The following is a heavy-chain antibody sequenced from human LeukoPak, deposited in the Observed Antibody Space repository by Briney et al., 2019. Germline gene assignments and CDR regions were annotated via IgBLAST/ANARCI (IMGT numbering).Heavy chain of an antibody. CDR1: DDSISSYY. CDR2: IYYSGST. Sequence: SETLSLTCTVADDSISSYYWSWIRQPPGKGLEWIGYIYYSGSTNYNPSLKSRVTISVDTSKNQFSLKLSSVTAADTAVYYCARQDYGGYFDYWGQGTLVTVSS. D-gene: IGHD4-17*01. CDR3: ARQDYGGYFDY. J-gene: IGHJ4*02. V-gene: IGHV4-59*08.